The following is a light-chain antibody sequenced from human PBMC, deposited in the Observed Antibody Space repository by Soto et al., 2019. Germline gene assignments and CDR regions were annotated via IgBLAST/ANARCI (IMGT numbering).Light chain of an antibody. V-gene: IGKV3-20*01. CDR3: PQYCSLPPGT. CDR1: QSVSSNY. Sequence: EIVLTQSPGTLSLSPGERATLSCRASQSVSSNYLAWYQQKPGQAPRFLIYGASSRASGIPDRFSGSGSGTNFTLTISRMEAEDFAVYYWPQYCSLPPGTFGQGTKVEIK. CDR2: GAS. J-gene: IGKJ1*01.